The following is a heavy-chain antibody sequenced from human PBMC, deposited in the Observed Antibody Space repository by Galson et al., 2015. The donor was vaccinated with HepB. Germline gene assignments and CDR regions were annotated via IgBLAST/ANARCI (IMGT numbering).Heavy chain of an antibody. Sequence: SLRLSCAASGFTFSSYSMNWVRQAPGKGLEWVSYISSSSSTIYYADSVKGRFTISRDNAKNSLYLQMNSLRAEDTAVYYCARDDSWTGTTRFDYWGQGTLVTVSS. J-gene: IGHJ4*02. CDR3: ARDDSWTGTTRFDY. CDR2: ISSSSSTI. CDR1: GFTFSSYS. D-gene: IGHD1-7*01. V-gene: IGHV3-48*01.